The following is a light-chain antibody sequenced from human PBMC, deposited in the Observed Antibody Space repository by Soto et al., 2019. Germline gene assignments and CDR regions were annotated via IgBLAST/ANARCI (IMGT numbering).Light chain of an antibody. CDR3: MQRVDFPLT. Sequence: ESVMTQSPLALPVTPGEPASISCRSSQSLMDRGDGRMYLDWYEQKPGQAPQLLIYTVSYRAPGIPDRFSGIGSGTDFTLQISRVEADDVGVYYCMQRVDFPLTFGGGAKVDIK. J-gene: IGKJ4*01. V-gene: IGKV2-40*01. CDR2: TVS. CDR1: QSLMDRGDGRMY.